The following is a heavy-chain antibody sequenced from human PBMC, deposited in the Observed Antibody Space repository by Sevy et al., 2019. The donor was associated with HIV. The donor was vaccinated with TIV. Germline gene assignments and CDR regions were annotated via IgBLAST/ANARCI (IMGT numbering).Heavy chain of an antibody. CDR2: VSYDGSNK. D-gene: IGHD1-7*01. J-gene: IGHJ1*01. V-gene: IGHV3-30-3*01. CDR3: ARGPVSTTRAEYFQY. CDR1: GFTLSNYA. Sequence: GESLKISCVASGFTLSNYALHWVRQAPGTGLEWVAVVSYDGSNKVYADSVKGRFSISRDNSENTVFLQMNTLRPQDTAVYYCARGPVSTTRAEYFQYWGQGTQVTVSS.